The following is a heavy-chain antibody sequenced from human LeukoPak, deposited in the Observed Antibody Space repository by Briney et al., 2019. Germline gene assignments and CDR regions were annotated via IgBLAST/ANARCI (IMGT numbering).Heavy chain of an antibody. V-gene: IGHV3-23*01. CDR3: AKGGGYSRNAFDI. J-gene: IGHJ3*02. D-gene: IGHD2-15*01. CDR1: GFTFSSYA. CDR2: ISAPGGNT. Sequence: DPGGSLRLSCAASGFTFSSYALSWVRQPPGKGLEWVSTISAPGGNTYYADSVTGRFTFSRDSSKSTLYLQMNSLRAEDTAVYYCAKGGGYSRNAFDIWGQGTMVTVSS.